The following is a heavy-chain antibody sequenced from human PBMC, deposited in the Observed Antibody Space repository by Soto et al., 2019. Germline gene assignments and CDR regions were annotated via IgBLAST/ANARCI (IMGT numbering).Heavy chain of an antibody. CDR1: EITPEQHA. D-gene: IGHD3-16*01. V-gene: IGHV3-9*02. CDR3: VKDLEAGGARY. CDR2: MYWKSGGT. J-gene: IGHJ4*02. Sequence: EVQLVESGGGLEQPGGSLRLSCAVSEITPEQHAMHWVRQTPGKGLEWVSGMYWKSGGTGHADSVKGRFTISRDNTKNSLFLQMNSLRTEDTALYYCVKDLEAGGARYWGQGTLVIVSS.